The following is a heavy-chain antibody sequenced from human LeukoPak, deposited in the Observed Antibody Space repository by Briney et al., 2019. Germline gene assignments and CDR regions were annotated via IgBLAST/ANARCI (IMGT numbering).Heavy chain of an antibody. CDR2: IYSCGST. CDR1: GFTVSSNY. V-gene: IGHV3-66*03. CDR3: ARDHTVTTPGTFDY. Sequence: GGSLRLSCAASGFTVSSNYMSWVRQAPGKGLEWVSVIYSCGSTYYADSVKGRFTISRDNSKNTLYLQMNSLRAEDTAVYYCARDHTVTTPGTFDYWGQGTLVTVSS. D-gene: IGHD4-17*01. J-gene: IGHJ4*02.